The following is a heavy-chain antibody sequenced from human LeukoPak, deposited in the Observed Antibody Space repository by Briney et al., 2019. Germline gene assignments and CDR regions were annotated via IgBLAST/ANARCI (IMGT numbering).Heavy chain of an antibody. CDR2: INHSGST. D-gene: IGHD6-6*01. CDR1: GGSFSGYY. CDR3: ARDRYEYSISWFDP. Sequence: SETLSLTCAVYGGSFSGYYWSWIRQPPGKGLEWIGEINHSGSTNYNPSLKSRVTISVDTSKNQFSLKLSSVTAADTAVYYCARDRYEYSISWFDPWGQGTLVTVSS. V-gene: IGHV4-34*01. J-gene: IGHJ5*02.